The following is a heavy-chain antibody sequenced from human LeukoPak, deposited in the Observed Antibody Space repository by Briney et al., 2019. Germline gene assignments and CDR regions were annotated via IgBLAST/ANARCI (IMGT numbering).Heavy chain of an antibody. V-gene: IGHV3-23*01. J-gene: IGHJ6*02. Sequence: GGSLRLSCAASGFTFSSYAMSWVRQAPGKGLEWVSAISGSGGSTYYADSVKGRFTISRDNSKNTLYLQMNSLRAKDTAVYYCASARAASYYYYYGMDVWGQGTTVTVSS. CDR1: GFTFSSYA. D-gene: IGHD6-25*01. CDR3: ASARAASYYYYYGMDV. CDR2: ISGSGGST.